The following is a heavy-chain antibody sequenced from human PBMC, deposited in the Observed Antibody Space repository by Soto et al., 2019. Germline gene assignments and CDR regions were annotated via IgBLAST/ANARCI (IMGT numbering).Heavy chain of an antibody. Sequence: ASVKVSCKASGYTFTSYYMHWVRQAPGQGLEWMGIINPSGGSTSYAQKFQGRVTMTRDTSTSTVYMELSSLRSEDTAVYYCARDHLELRGFDYYYGMDVWGQGTTVTVSS. J-gene: IGHJ6*02. CDR3: ARDHLELRGFDYYYGMDV. CDR2: INPSGGST. V-gene: IGHV1-46*01. CDR1: GYTFTSYY. D-gene: IGHD1-7*01.